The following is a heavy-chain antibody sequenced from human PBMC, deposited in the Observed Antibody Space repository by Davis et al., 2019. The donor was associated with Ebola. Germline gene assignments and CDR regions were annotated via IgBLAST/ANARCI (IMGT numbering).Heavy chain of an antibody. V-gene: IGHV1-2*02. Sequence: ASVKVSCKASGYTFTGYYMHWVRQAPGQGLEWMGWINPNSGGTNYAQKFQGRVTMTRDTSISTAYMELSSLRSEDTAVYYCARGVATMRGYYYYGMDVWGQGTTVTVSS. D-gene: IGHD5-12*01. CDR3: ARGVATMRGYYYYGMDV. CDR1: GYTFTGYY. J-gene: IGHJ6*02. CDR2: INPNSGGT.